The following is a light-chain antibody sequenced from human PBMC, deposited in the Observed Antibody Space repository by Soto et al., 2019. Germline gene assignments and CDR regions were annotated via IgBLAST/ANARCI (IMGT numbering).Light chain of an antibody. CDR3: QQYNTWPYT. J-gene: IGKJ2*01. V-gene: IGKV3-15*01. Sequence: IVLTQSPATLSVSPGERATLSCRASQSVSSLLAWYQQKPRQAPRLLIYDTSTRATGIPARFSGSGSGTDFTLTISSLQSEDFAIYYCQQYNTWPYTFGQGTKLEIK. CDR2: DTS. CDR1: QSVSSL.